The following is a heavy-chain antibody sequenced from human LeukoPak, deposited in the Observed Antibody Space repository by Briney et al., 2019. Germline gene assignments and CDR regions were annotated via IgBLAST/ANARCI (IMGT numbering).Heavy chain of an antibody. Sequence: ASVKVSCKASGYTFTSYDINWVRQATGQGLEWMGWMNPNSGNTGYAQKFQGRVTMTRNTSISTAYMELSSLRSEDTAVYYRARAPAAGTDFFDYWGQGTLVTVSS. V-gene: IGHV1-8*01. CDR3: ARAPAAGTDFFDY. D-gene: IGHD6-13*01. J-gene: IGHJ4*02. CDR1: GYTFTSYD. CDR2: MNPNSGNT.